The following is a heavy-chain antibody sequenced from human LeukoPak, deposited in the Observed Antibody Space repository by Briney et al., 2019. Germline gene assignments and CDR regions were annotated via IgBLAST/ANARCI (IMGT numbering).Heavy chain of an antibody. CDR3: ARGAQLWLAYYYGMDV. Sequence: SETLSLTCAVYGGSFRGYYRSWIRQPPGKGLEWIGEINHSGSTNYNPSLKSRVTISVDTSKNQFSLKLSSVTAADTAVYYCARGAQLWLAYYYGMDVWGQGTTVTVSS. CDR1: GGSFRGYY. CDR2: INHSGST. V-gene: IGHV4-34*01. D-gene: IGHD5-18*01. J-gene: IGHJ6*02.